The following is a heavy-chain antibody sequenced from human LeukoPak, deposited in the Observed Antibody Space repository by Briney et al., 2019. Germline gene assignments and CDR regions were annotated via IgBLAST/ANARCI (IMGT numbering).Heavy chain of an antibody. CDR1: GGSFSGYY. V-gene: IGHV4-34*01. CDR2: INHSGST. Sequence: SETLSLTCAVYGGSFSGYYWSWIRQPPGKGLEWIGEINHSGSTNYNPSLKSRVTISVDTSKNQFSLKLSSVTAADTAVYYCARGGNRYRSSTSCYNNWFDPWGQGTLVTVSS. D-gene: IGHD2-2*01. J-gene: IGHJ5*02. CDR3: ARGGNRYRSSTSCYNNWFDP.